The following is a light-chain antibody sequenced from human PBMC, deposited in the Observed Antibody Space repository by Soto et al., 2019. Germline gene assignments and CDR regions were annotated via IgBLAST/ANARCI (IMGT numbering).Light chain of an antibody. CDR3: QQYGSSPGT. CDR1: QSVTSNY. Sequence: ELVCRQSPGSLSLCPGERAGPSWRASQSVTSNYLAWYQQKRGQAPRLLIFGASIRDTGVPDRISGSGSWTDFTLTISRLEPEDSAVYYCQQYGSSPGTFGQGTKVDSK. J-gene: IGKJ1*01. V-gene: IGKV3-20*01. CDR2: GAS.